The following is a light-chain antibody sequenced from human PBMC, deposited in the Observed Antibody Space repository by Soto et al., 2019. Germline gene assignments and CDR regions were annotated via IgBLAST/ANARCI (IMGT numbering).Light chain of an antibody. J-gene: IGKJ4*01. CDR2: DAI. CDR1: QNIHNH. V-gene: IGKV3-11*01. CDR3: QQRSNWPLT. Sequence: EKLMSQSPATLSVSPGERVTLSCRASQNIHNHMSWFLQKPGQTLRLLIYDAIIRAADVPARFSGSWSGTDFTLTISSLEPEDFAVYYCQQRSNWPLTFGGGTKVDIK.